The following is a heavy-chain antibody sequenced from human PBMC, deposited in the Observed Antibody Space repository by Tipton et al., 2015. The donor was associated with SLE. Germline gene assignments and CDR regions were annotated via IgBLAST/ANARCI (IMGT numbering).Heavy chain of an antibody. D-gene: IGHD3-10*01. CDR2: IYYSVST. V-gene: IGHV4-39*07. CDR3: ARELRAGYFDY. CDR1: GGSISSSSYY. J-gene: IGHJ4*02. Sequence: LSLTCTVSGGSISSSSYYWGWIRQPPGKGLEWIGSIYYSVSTYYNPSLKSRVTISVDTSKNHFSLKLSSVTAADTAVYYCARELRAGYFDYWGQGTLVTVSS.